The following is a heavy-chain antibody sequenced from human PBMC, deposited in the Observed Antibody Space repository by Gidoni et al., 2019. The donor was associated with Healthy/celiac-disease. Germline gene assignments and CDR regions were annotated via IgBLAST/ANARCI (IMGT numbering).Heavy chain of an antibody. J-gene: IGHJ4*02. D-gene: IGHD6-6*01. CDR1: GGSISSYY. CDR2: IYYSGST. CDR3: ARLDFNGSSVDY. Sequence: QVQLQESGPGLVKPSETLSPTCTVSGGSISSYYWSWIRQPPGKGLEWIGYIYYSGSTNYNPSLKSRVTISVDTSKNQFSLKLSSVTAADTAVYYCARLDFNGSSVDYWGQGTLVTVSS. V-gene: IGHV4-59*01.